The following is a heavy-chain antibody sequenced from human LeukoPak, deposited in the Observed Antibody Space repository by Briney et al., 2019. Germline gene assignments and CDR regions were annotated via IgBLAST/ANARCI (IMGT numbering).Heavy chain of an antibody. J-gene: IGHJ6*03. CDR2: ISGRRDST. Sequence: GGSLRLSCAASGFTFSSYGMSWVRQAPGKGLEWVSTISGRRDSTSYADSVKGRFTISRDNSKNTLYLQMNSLRAEDTAVYYCAKDPNFYYCMDVWGKGTTVTISS. V-gene: IGHV3-23*01. CDR1: GFTFSSYG. CDR3: AKDPNFYYCMDV.